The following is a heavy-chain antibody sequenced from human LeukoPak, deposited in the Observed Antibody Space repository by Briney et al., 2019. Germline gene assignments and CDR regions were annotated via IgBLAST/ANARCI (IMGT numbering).Heavy chain of an antibody. Sequence: ASVKVSCKASGYTFTSYYMHWVRQAPGQGLEWMGIISPSGGSTSYAQKFQGRVTMTRDTSTSTVYMELSSLRSEDTAVYYCARDRSPYGDYGWFDPWGQGTLVTVSS. J-gene: IGHJ5*02. V-gene: IGHV1-46*01. D-gene: IGHD4-17*01. CDR1: GYTFTSYY. CDR2: ISPSGGST. CDR3: ARDRSPYGDYGWFDP.